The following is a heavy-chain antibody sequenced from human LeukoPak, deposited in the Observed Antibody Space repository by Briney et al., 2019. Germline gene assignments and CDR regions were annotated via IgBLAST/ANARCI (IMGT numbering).Heavy chain of an antibody. CDR2: IRYDGSNK. J-gene: IGHJ3*01. Sequence: GGSLRLSCAASGFTFSSYGMHWVRQAPGKGLEWVAVIRYDGSNKYYADSVKGRFTISRDNSKNTLYLQMNSLRAEDTAVYYCTKDPNGDYVGAFDFWGQGTMVTVSS. CDR3: TKDPNGDYVGAFDF. V-gene: IGHV3-30*02. CDR1: GFTFSSYG. D-gene: IGHD4-17*01.